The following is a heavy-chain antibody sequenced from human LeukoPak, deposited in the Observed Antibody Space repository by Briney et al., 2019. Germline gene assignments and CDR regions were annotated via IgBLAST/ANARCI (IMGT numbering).Heavy chain of an antibody. Sequence: GSSLRLSYAASGFTFHNYGMHWVRQAPAKALEGVAGLWYDGTNKYHAESLKGRFTISRDNSRKTLYLQMNGLRAEDTALYYCAKDSGIAAAGTDYWGQGTLVTVSS. CDR3: AKDSGIAAAGTDY. CDR1: GFTFHNYG. V-gene: IGHV3-33*06. D-gene: IGHD6-13*01. CDR2: LWYDGTNK. J-gene: IGHJ4*02.